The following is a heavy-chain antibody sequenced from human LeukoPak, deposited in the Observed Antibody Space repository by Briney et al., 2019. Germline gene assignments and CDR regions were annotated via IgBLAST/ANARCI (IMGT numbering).Heavy chain of an antibody. CDR2: IYHSGSP. V-gene: IGHV4-39*07. CDR1: GGSISSSSYY. J-gene: IGHJ4*02. Sequence: SETLSLTCTVSGGSISSSSYYWGWIRQPPGKGLEWIGSIYHSGSPNYNPSLKSRVTISVDTSRNQFSLNLSSVTAADTAVYYCARWSVGIIAGYTKDCWGQGTLVTVSS. CDR3: ARWSVGIIAGYTKDC. D-gene: IGHD6-13*01.